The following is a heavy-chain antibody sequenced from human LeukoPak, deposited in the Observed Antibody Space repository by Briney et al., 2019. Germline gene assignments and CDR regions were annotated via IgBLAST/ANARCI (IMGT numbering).Heavy chain of an antibody. CDR3: ARKGSGKAVDV. CDR2: ISAYNGDT. CDR1: GYTFTSYG. Sequence: ASVKVSCKASGYTFTSYGIIWVRQAPGQGLAWMGWISAYNGDTNYVQKFQGRVTMTTDTSTSTAYMELGSLRSDDTAVYYCARKGSGKAVDVWGQGTTITVSS. D-gene: IGHD3-10*01. J-gene: IGHJ6*02. V-gene: IGHV1-18*01.